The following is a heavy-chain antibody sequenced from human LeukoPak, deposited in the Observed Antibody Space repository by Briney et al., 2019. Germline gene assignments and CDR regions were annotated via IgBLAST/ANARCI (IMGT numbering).Heavy chain of an antibody. J-gene: IGHJ5*02. V-gene: IGHV3-21*01. Sequence: GGSLRLSCAASGFTFSSYSMNWVRQAPEKGLEWVSSISSSSSYIYYADSVKGRFTISRDNAKNSLYLQMNSLRAEDTAVYYCARDGPEYYDILTGSIFDPWGQGTLVTVSS. CDR2: ISSSSSYI. D-gene: IGHD3-9*01. CDR1: GFTFSSYS. CDR3: ARDGPEYYDILTGSIFDP.